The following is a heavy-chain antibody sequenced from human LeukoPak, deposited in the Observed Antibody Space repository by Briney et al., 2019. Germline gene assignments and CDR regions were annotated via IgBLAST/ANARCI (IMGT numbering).Heavy chain of an antibody. CDR3: ARGGIAAAQGMDV. Sequence: PGGSLRLSCAASGFPFSSYSMNWVRQAPGKGLEWVSSISSSSYIYYADSVKGRFTISRDNAKNSLYLQMNSLRAEDTAVYYCARGGIAAAQGMDVWGQGTTVTVSS. CDR1: GFPFSSYS. D-gene: IGHD6-13*01. CDR2: ISSSSYI. V-gene: IGHV3-21*01. J-gene: IGHJ6*02.